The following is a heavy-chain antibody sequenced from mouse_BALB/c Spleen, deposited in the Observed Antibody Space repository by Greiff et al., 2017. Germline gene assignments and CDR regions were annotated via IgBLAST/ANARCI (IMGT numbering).Heavy chain of an antibody. Sequence: VQLKESGPGLVQPSQSLSITCTVSGFSLTSYGVHWVRQSPGKGLEWLGVIWSGGSTDYNAAFISRLSISKDNSKSQVFFKMNSLQANDTAIYYCARNQGVRRAWFAYWGQGTLVTVSA. D-gene: IGHD2-14*01. V-gene: IGHV2-2*02. CDR1: GFSLTSYG. CDR3: ARNQGVRRAWFAY. J-gene: IGHJ3*01. CDR2: IWSGGST.